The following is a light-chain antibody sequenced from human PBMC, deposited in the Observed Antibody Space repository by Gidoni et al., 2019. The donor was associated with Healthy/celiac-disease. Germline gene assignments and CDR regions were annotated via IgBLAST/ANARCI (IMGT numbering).Light chain of an antibody. V-gene: IGKV3-15*01. CDR2: GAS. J-gene: IGKJ2*01. Sequence: EIVMTQSPATLSVSPGERATLSCRASQSVSSNLDWYQQKPGQAPRLLIYGASTRATGIPARFSGSGSGTDFTLTISSLQSEDFAVYYCQQYNNWPGTFGQGTKLEIK. CDR1: QSVSSN. CDR3: QQYNNWPGT.